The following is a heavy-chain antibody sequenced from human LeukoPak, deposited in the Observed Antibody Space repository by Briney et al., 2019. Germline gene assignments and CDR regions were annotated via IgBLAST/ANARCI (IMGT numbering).Heavy chain of an antibody. Sequence: PSETLSLTCTVSGGSISSYYWSWIRQPPGKGLEWIGYIYYSGSTNYNPSLKSRVTISVDTSKNQFSLKLSSVTAADTAVYYCARVSASTFGYDYWSQGTLVTVSS. V-gene: IGHV4-59*01. CDR2: IYYSGST. D-gene: IGHD2-2*01. CDR1: GGSISSYY. J-gene: IGHJ4*02. CDR3: ARVSASTFGYDY.